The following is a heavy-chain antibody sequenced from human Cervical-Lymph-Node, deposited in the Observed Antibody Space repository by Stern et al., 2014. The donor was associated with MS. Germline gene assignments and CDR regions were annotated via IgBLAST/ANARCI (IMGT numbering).Heavy chain of an antibody. CDR1: GYSFTANW. J-gene: IGHJ4*02. CDR2: IYPGASDT. D-gene: IGHD4-17*01. CDR3: ARDYGDYAFDY. Sequence: VQLVQSGAEVKKPGESLKISCKGSGYSFTANWIAWVRQMPGKGLEWVGIIYPGASDTRYSPSFQGQVTISADTSISTAYLQWSSLKASDTAMYYCARDYGDYAFDYWGQGTLVTVSS. V-gene: IGHV5-51*01.